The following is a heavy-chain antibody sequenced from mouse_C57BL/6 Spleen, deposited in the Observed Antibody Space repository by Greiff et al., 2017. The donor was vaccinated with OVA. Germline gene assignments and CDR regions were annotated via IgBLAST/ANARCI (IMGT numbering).Heavy chain of an antibody. CDR3: AKGDQEALSTVVARDWYFDV. J-gene: IGHJ1*03. CDR1: GYSITSGYY. CDR2: ISYDGSN. Sequence: EVKLQESGPGLVKPSQSLSLTCSVTGYSITSGYYWNWIRQFPGNKLEWMGYISYDGSNNYNPSLKNRISITRDTSKNQFFLKLNSVTTEDTATYDCAKGDQEALSTVVARDWYFDVWGTGTTVTVSS. V-gene: IGHV3-6*01. D-gene: IGHD1-1*01.